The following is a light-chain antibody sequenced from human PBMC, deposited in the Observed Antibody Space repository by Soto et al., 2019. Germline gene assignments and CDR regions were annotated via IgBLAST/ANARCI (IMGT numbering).Light chain of an antibody. Sequence: DIQMTQSPSSLSASVGDRVTITCRASPNINTYLHWYHQKPGKAPSLLIYAASSLQSGVPSRFSGSGSGTDFTLTISSLQPEDFATYYCQQSYSTPYTFGQGTKVDIK. V-gene: IGKV1-39*01. CDR2: AAS. J-gene: IGKJ2*01. CDR1: PNINTY. CDR3: QQSYSTPYT.